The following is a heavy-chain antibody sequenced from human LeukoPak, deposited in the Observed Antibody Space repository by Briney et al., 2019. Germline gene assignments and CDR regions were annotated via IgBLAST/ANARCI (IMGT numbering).Heavy chain of an antibody. D-gene: IGHD6-13*01. J-gene: IGHJ6*02. V-gene: IGHV1-8*01. Sequence: GASVKVSCKASGYTFTSYDINWVRQATGQGLEWMGWMNPNSGNTGYAQKFQGRVTMTRSTSISTAYMELSSLRSEDTAVYYCARARPPLTYSSSWYSYYYYGMDVWGQGTTVTVSS. CDR2: MNPNSGNT. CDR3: ARARPPLTYSSSWYSYYYYGMDV. CDR1: GYTFTSYD.